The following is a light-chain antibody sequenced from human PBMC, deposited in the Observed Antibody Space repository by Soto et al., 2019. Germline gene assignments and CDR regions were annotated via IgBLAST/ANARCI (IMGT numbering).Light chain of an antibody. V-gene: IGKV1-5*01. CDR1: QSISSW. CDR2: DAS. J-gene: IGKJ2*01. Sequence: DIPMTQSPSTLSASVGERVTITCRASQSISSWLAWYQQKPGKAPKLLIYDASSLESGVPSRFSGSGSGTEFTLAISSLQPDDFATYYCQQYNSYSGTFGQGTKLEIK. CDR3: QQYNSYSGT.